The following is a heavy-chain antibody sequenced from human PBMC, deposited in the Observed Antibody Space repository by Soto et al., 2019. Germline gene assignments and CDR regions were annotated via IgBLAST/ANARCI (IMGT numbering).Heavy chain of an antibody. CDR2: FDPEDGET. V-gene: IGHV1-24*01. Sequence: ASVKVSCKVSGYTLTELSMHWARQAPGKGLEWMGGFDPEDGETIYAQKFQGRVTMTEDTSTDTAYMELSSLRSEDTAVYYCATGPVVATPRGNSGFDYWGQGTLVTVSS. D-gene: IGHD2-15*01. CDR3: ATGPVVATPRGNSGFDY. CDR1: GYTLTELS. J-gene: IGHJ4*02.